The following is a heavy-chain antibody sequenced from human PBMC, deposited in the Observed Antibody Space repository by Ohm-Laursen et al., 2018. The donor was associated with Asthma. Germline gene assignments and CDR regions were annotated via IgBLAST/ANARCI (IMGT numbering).Heavy chain of an antibody. CDR2: IWYDGSNK. CDR1: GFTFSSYG. CDR3: AREYASSWYPCFDY. Sequence: SLRLSCTASGFTFSSYGMHWVRQAPGKGLEWVAGIWYDGSNKYFADSVKGRFTISRDNSKNTLYLQMNSLRPEDTAVYYCAREYASSWYPCFDYWGQGTLVTVSS. V-gene: IGHV3-33*01. D-gene: IGHD6-13*01. J-gene: IGHJ4*02.